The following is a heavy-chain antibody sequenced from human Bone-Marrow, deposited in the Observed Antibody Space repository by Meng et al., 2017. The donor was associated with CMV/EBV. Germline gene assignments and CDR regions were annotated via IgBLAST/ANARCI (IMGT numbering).Heavy chain of an antibody. Sequence: SETLSLTCTVSGGSISSYFWSWIRQPPGKGLEWLGYVDNSGNTNYSPSLKSRAIISLDPSKNHFSLNLTSVTVADTAVYFCARDGLQWFDPWGQGTLVTVSS. J-gene: IGHJ5*02. CDR2: VDNSGNT. CDR1: GGSISSYF. V-gene: IGHV4-59*01. D-gene: IGHD4-11*01. CDR3: ARDGLQWFDP.